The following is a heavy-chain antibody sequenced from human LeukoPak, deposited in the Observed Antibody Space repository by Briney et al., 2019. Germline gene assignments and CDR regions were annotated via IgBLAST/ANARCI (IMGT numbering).Heavy chain of an antibody. D-gene: IGHD6-13*01. V-gene: IGHV3-7*01. J-gene: IGHJ6*03. CDR1: GFTFSSYW. Sequence: GGSLRLSCAASGFTFSSYWMSWVRQAPGKGLEWVANIKQDGSEKYYVDSVKGRFTISRDNAKNSLYLQMNSLRAEDTAVYYCARDKSYSSSWYNYYYYYYMDVWGEGTTVTVSS. CDR2: IKQDGSEK. CDR3: ARDKSYSSSWYNYYYYYYMDV.